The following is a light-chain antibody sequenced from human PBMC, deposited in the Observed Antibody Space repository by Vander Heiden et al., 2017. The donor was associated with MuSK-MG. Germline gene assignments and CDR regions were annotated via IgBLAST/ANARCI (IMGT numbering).Light chain of an antibody. CDR1: KRLLHRDRKTY. J-gene: IGKJ4*01. CDR2: EVS. V-gene: IGKV2D-29*01. Sequence: DIVMTQTPLSLSVTPGQPASISCQSSKRLLHRDRKTYLYLYLQKPGQPPQLLIYEVSNRCSGVPDRLTGRGSGTDFTLKIIRVVAEDVRVYYFSQCMQLPLTFGGWTKVEIK. CDR3: SQCMQLPLT.